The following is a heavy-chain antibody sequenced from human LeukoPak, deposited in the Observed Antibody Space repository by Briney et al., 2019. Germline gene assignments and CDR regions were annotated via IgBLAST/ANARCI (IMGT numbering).Heavy chain of an antibody. V-gene: IGHV4-34*01. Sequence: SETLSLTCAVYGGPFSGYYWSWIRQPPGKGLEWIGEINHSGSTNYNPSLKSRVTISVDTSKNQFSLKLSSVTAADTAVYYCASQYSSGWYNAFDIWGQGTMVTVSS. J-gene: IGHJ3*02. CDR3: ASQYSSGWYNAFDI. D-gene: IGHD6-19*01. CDR1: GGPFSGYY. CDR2: INHSGST.